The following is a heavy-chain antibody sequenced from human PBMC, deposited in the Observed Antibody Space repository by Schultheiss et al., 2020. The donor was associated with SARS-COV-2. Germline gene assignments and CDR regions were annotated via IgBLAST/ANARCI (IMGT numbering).Heavy chain of an antibody. Sequence: SQTLSLTCAVYGGSISSGGYYWSWIRQHPGKGLEWIGYIYYSGSTYYNPSLKSRVTISVDTSKNQFSLKLSSVTAADTAVYYCAREGSSVGGTDYWGQGTLVTVSS. J-gene: IGHJ4*02. V-gene: IGHV4-31*11. CDR1: GGSISSGGYY. CDR3: AREGSSVGGTDY. CDR2: IYYSGST. D-gene: IGHD1-1*01.